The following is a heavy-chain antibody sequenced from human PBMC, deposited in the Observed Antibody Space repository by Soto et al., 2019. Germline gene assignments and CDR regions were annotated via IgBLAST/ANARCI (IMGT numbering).Heavy chain of an antibody. V-gene: IGHV4-34*01. D-gene: IGHD2-15*01. Sequence: SETLSLTCAVYGGSFSGYYWSWIRQPPGKGLEWIGEINHSGSTNYNPSLKCRVTISVDTSKNQFSLKLSSVTAADTAVYYCARGIGYCGGGSCYDGGWFDPWGQGTLVTVSS. CDR1: GGSFSGYY. J-gene: IGHJ5*02. CDR2: INHSGST. CDR3: ARGIGYCGGGSCYDGGWFDP.